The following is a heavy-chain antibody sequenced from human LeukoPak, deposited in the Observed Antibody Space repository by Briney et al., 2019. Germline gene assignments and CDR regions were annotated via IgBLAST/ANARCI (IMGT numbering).Heavy chain of an antibody. CDR1: GFTFSNAW. Sequence: GGSLRLSCAASGFTFSNAWMNWVRQAPGKGLEWVGRIKSKTDGGTTDYAAPVKGRFTISRDDSRNTLYLQMNSLKTEDTAVYYCSTTYYYDSSEGYWGQGTLVTVSS. CDR3: STTYYYDSSEGY. J-gene: IGHJ4*02. D-gene: IGHD3-22*01. CDR2: IKSKTDGGTT. V-gene: IGHV3-15*07.